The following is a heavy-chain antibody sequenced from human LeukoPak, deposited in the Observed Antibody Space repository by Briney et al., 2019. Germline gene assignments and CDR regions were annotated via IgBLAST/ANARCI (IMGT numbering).Heavy chain of an antibody. Sequence: PSETLSLTCTVSGGSISSGYYWGWIRQPPGKGLEWIGSIYHSGSTYYNPSLKSRVTISVDTSKNQFSLKLSSVTAADTAVYYCASLLLWFGELLSFDYWGQGTLVTVSS. CDR1: GGSISSGYY. J-gene: IGHJ4*02. CDR3: ASLLLWFGELLSFDY. CDR2: IYHSGST. V-gene: IGHV4-38-2*02. D-gene: IGHD3-10*01.